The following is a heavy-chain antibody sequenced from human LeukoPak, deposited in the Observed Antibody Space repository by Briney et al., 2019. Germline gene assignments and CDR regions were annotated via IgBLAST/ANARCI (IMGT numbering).Heavy chain of an antibody. J-gene: IGHJ4*02. V-gene: IGHV3-7*03. CDR1: GFTFSSYW. Sequence: GESLRLSCAASGFTFSSYWMNWVRQAPGKGLEWVANIKQDGSEKNYVDSVKGRFTISRDNAKNSLYLQMNSLRAEDTALYYCAKSPQGYCSGGSCSFDYWGQGTLVTVSS. D-gene: IGHD2-15*01. CDR2: IKQDGSEK. CDR3: AKSPQGYCSGGSCSFDY.